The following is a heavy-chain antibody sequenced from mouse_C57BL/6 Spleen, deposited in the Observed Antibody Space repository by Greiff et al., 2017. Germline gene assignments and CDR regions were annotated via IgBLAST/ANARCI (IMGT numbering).Heavy chain of an antibody. D-gene: IGHD1-1*01. V-gene: IGHV1-26*01. Sequence: EVQLQQSGPELVKPGASVKISCKASGYTFTDYYMNWVKQSHGQSLEWIGDINPNNGGTSYNQKFKGKATLTVDKSSSTAYMELRSLTSEDSAVYYGASETIDYSGSSWFAYWGQGTLVTVSA. J-gene: IGHJ3*01. CDR2: INPNNGGT. CDR3: ASETIDYSGSSWFAY. CDR1: GYTFTDYY.